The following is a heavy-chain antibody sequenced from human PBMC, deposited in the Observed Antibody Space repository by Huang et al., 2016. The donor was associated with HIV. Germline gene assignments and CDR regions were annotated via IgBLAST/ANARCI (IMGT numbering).Heavy chain of an antibody. D-gene: IGHD2-8*02. J-gene: IGHJ4*02. CDR2: SNTDSGNP. CDR3: ARYYCTGGNCYSDY. Sequence: QVQLVQSGSELKKPGASVKVSCKPSGYALTNYGLNWVRQAPGQGLEGMGWSNTDSGNPRYAQGFTGRFVFALDTSVSTAYLKIRSRKADDTAIYYCARYYCTGGNCYSDYWGQGTLVTVSS. V-gene: IGHV7-4-1*02. CDR1: GYALTNYG.